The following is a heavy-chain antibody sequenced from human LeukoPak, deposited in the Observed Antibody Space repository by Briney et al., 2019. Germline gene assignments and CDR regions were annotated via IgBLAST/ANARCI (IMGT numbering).Heavy chain of an antibody. CDR3: ARLALYGGNSGY. CDR2: ISAYHGNT. Sequence: GASVTVSYKASLYTFTSYGINWVRQAPGHRREWMGWISAYHGNTNYAQKLQGRVTMTTDTSTSTAYMELRSLRSDDTAVYYCARLALYGGNSGYWGQGTLVTVSS. D-gene: IGHD4-23*01. CDR1: LYTFTSYG. J-gene: IGHJ4*02. V-gene: IGHV1-18*01.